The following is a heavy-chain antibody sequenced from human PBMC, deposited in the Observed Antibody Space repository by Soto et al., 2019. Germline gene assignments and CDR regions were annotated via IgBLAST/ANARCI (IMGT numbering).Heavy chain of an antibody. J-gene: IGHJ5*02. Sequence: QVQLQESGPGLVKPSETLSLTCTVSGGSISSYYWSWIRQPPGKGLEWIGYIYYSGSTNYNPSLKSRVTISVDTSKNQFSLKLSSVTAADTAVYYCARGHGTMVRGPPSPFDPWGQGTLVTVSS. CDR2: IYYSGST. V-gene: IGHV4-59*01. D-gene: IGHD3-10*01. CDR1: GGSISSYY. CDR3: ARGHGTMVRGPPSPFDP.